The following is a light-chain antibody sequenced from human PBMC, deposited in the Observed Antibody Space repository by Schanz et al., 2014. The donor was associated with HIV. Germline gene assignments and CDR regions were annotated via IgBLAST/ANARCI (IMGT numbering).Light chain of an antibody. V-gene: IGLV1-40*01. CDR1: RSNIGAGYD. CDR2: ANT. J-gene: IGLJ2*01. CDR3: SSYTSRSTVV. Sequence: QSVLTQPPSVSGAPGQRVTISCTGSRSNIGAGYDVHWYQQLPGAAPKLLIYANTNRPSGVSNRFSGSKSGNTASLTISGLQAEDEADYYCSSYTSRSTVVFGGGTKLTVL.